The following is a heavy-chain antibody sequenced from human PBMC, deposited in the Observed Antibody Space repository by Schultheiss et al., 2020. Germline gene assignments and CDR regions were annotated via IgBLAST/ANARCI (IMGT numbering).Heavy chain of an antibody. CDR2: ISYDGSNK. V-gene: IGHV3-30*03. Sequence: GGSLRLSCAASGFTFSSYGMHWVRQAPGKGLEWVAVISYDGSNKYYADSVKGRFTISRDNSKNTLYLQMNSLRAEDTAVYYCASLDIVVVPAAPGDYNWFDPWGQGTLVTVSS. CDR1: GFTFSSYG. J-gene: IGHJ5*02. CDR3: ASLDIVVVPAAPGDYNWFDP. D-gene: IGHD2-2*01.